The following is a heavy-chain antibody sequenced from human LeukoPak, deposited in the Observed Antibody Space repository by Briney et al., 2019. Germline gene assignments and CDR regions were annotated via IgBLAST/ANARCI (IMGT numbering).Heavy chain of an antibody. V-gene: IGHV3-30*09. CDR1: GFTFRHYA. D-gene: IGHD3-3*01. CDR2: VSYDGAKI. Sequence: GGSLRLSCATSGFTFRHYAMHWLRQAPGKGVEWVAVVSYDGAKIYYADPVKGRFAISRDNANSTLYLQMNNLTSDDTTLYYCAQARGAFWRYWGQGTLVTLSS. CDR3: AQARGAFWRY. J-gene: IGHJ4*02.